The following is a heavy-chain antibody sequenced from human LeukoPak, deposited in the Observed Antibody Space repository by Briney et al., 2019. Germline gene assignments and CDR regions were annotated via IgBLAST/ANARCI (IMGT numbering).Heavy chain of an antibody. CDR2: IYSDSST. V-gene: IGHV3-66*02. CDR3: ARTYYDFWRVPHWGFDP. CDR1: GFTVNSSY. J-gene: IGHJ5*02. Sequence: GGSLRLSCAASGFTVNSSYMTWVRQAPGKGLEWVSIIYSDSSTYNADSVKGRFTISRDNSKNTLYLQMNSLRAEDTAVYYCARTYYDFWRVPHWGFDPWGQGTLVTVSS. D-gene: IGHD3-3*01.